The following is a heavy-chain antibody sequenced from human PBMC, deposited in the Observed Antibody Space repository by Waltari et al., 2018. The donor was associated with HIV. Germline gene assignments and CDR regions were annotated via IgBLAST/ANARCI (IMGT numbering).Heavy chain of an antibody. CDR1: GFIFRDFA. CDR2: ISRDGSSK. D-gene: IGHD2-15*01. Sequence: VQLVESGGGLVQPGGSLGLSRAAAGFIFRDFAIHWVRQAPGKGLEWVAVISRDGSSKYYADSVQGRFTISRDNSKNSLHLHMNSLRPKDTAVYYCAREGIVAAPFDFWGLGTLVTVSS. V-gene: IGHV3-30*01. J-gene: IGHJ4*02. CDR3: AREGIVAAPFDF.